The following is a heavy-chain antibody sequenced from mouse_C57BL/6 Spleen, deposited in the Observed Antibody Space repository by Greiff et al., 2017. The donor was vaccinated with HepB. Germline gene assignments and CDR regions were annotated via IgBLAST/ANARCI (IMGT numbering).Heavy chain of an antibody. V-gene: IGHV1-69*01. CDR3: AHSNYEAWFAY. CDR2: IDPSDSYT. CDR1: GYTFTSYW. D-gene: IGHD2-5*01. Sequence: QVQLKQPGAELVMPGASVKLSCKASGYTFTSYWMHWVKQRPGQGLEWIGEIDPSDSYTNYNQKFKGKSTLTVDKSSSTAYMQLSSLTSEDSAVYYCAHSNYEAWFAYWGQGTLVTVSA. J-gene: IGHJ3*01.